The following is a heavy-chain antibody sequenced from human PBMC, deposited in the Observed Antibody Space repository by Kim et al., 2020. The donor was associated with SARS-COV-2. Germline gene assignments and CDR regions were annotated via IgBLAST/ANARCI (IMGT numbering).Heavy chain of an antibody. CDR1: GFTFDDYG. Sequence: GGSLRLSCAASGFTFDDYGMSWVRQAPGKGLEWVSGIKWNGGSTGYADSVKGRFTISRDNAKNSLYLQMNSLRAEDTALYHCARGGAAVSLTLSYYYYYMDVWGKGTTVTVSS. V-gene: IGHV3-20*01. D-gene: IGHD6-13*01. CDR3: ARGGAAVSLTLSYYYYYMDV. CDR2: IKWNGGST. J-gene: IGHJ6*03.